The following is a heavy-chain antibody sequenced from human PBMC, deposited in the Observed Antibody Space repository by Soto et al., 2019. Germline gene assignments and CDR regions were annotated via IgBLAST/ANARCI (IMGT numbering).Heavy chain of an antibody. D-gene: IGHD3-22*01. J-gene: IGHJ4*02. CDR1: GYTFIGYY. CDR3: ASLTYYYDSSDYPPYYYFDY. V-gene: IGHV1-2*02. Sequence: ASVKVSCKASGYTFIGYYMHWVRQAPGQGLEWMGWINPKSGDTNYAQKFQGRVTMTWDTSLSTAYMELSRLRSDDTAVYYCASLTYYYDSSDYPPYYYFDYWGQGTLVTVSS. CDR2: INPKSGDT.